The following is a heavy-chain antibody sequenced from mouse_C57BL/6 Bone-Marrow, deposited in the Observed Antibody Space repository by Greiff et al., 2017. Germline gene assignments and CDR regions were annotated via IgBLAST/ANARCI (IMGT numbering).Heavy chain of an antibody. CDR1: GFTFSSYA. D-gene: IGHD3-2*02. J-gene: IGHJ3*01. Sequence: EVKLMESGEGLVKPGGSLKLSCAASGFTFSSYAMSWVRQTPEKRLEWVAYISSGGDYIYYADTVQGRFTISRDNARNTLYLQMSSLKSEDTAMYYCTREGGTAQATDWFAYWGQGTLVTVSA. CDR2: ISSGGDYI. CDR3: TREGGTAQATDWFAY. V-gene: IGHV5-9-1*02.